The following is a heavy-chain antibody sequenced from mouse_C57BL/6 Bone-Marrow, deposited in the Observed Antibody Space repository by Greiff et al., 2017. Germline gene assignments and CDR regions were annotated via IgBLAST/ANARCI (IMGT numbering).Heavy chain of an antibody. D-gene: IGHD1-1*01. CDR1: GFSLTSYG. J-gene: IGHJ1*03. V-gene: IGHV2-2*01. CDR2: IWSGGST. CDR3: ARNYYGSSLGYFDV. Sequence: VQLQQSGPGLVQPSQSLSITCTVSGFSLTSYGVHWVRQSPGKGLEWLGVIWSGGSTDYNAAFISRLSISKDNSKSQVFFKMNSLQAADTAIYYCARNYYGSSLGYFDVWGTGTTVTVSS.